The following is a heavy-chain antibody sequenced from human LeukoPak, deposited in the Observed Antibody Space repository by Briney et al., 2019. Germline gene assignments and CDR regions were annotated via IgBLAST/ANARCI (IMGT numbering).Heavy chain of an antibody. CDR2: INWNGGST. J-gene: IGHJ6*03. D-gene: IGHD3-10*01. Sequence: GGSLRLPCAASGFTFDDYGMSWVRQAPGKGLEWVSGINWNGGSTGYADSVKGRFTISRDNAKNSLYLQMNSLRAEDTALYYCARWGYYYGSANRSYYYYMDVWGKGTTVTVSS. CDR1: GFTFDDYG. V-gene: IGHV3-20*04. CDR3: ARWGYYYGSANRSYYYYMDV.